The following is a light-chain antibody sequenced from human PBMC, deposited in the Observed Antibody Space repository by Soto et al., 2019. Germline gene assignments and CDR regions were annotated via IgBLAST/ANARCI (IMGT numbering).Light chain of an antibody. CDR2: LAS. Sequence: DIQLTQSPASLSASVGDRVTITCRASQGISSYLAWYQQKPGKAPKLLIYLASTLQSGVPSRFSGSGSGTDFSLTISSLQPEDVVTYYCHYLNSFPLSFGGGTKVDIK. V-gene: IGKV1-9*01. CDR1: QGISSY. CDR3: HYLNSFPLS. J-gene: IGKJ4*01.